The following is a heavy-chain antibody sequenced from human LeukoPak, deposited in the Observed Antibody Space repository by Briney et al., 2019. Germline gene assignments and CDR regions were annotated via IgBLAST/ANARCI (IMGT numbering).Heavy chain of an antibody. CDR1: GYAFTSYY. CDR2: INPSGGST. D-gene: IGHD3-10*01. Sequence: ASVKVSCKASGYAFTSYYMHWVRQAPGQGLEWMGIINPSGGSTRYAQKSQGRVTMTRDTSTSTVYMELISLRSEDTAVYYCARDMDYYGSGSYYSNWFDPWGQGTLVTVSS. J-gene: IGHJ5*02. CDR3: ARDMDYYGSGSYYSNWFDP. V-gene: IGHV1-46*01.